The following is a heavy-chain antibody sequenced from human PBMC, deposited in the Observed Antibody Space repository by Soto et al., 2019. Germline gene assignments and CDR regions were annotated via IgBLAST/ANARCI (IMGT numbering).Heavy chain of an antibody. CDR2: VNSDGSGT. J-gene: IGHJ6*02. Sequence: GGSLRLSCVASGFSFRIYWMHWVRQAPGKGLVWVSRVNSDGSGTSYADSVEGRLTISRDNAKNTLYLQMNSLRAEDTAVYYCTRANGPAAIGHFHYGMDVWGQGTTVTVSS. CDR1: GFSFRIYW. D-gene: IGHD2-2*02. CDR3: TRANGPAAIGHFHYGMDV. V-gene: IGHV3-74*01.